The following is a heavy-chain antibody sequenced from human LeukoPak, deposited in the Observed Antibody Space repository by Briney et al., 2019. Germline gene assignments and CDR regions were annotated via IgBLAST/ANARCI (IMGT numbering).Heavy chain of an antibody. V-gene: IGHV4-31*03. CDR3: ARDGVEMATIPGAFDI. Sequence: SQTLSLTCTVSGGSISSGGYYWSWLRQHPGKGLEWIGYIYYSGSTYYNPSLKSRVTISVDTSKNQFSLKLSSVTAADTAVYYCARDGVEMATIPGAFDIWGQGTMVTVSS. J-gene: IGHJ3*02. CDR1: GGSISSGGYY. D-gene: IGHD5-24*01. CDR2: IYYSGST.